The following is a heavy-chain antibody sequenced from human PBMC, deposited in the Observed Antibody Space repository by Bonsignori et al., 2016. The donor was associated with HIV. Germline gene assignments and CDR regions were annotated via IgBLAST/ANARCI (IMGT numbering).Heavy chain of an antibody. V-gene: IGHV4-34*01. Sequence: WIRQPPGKGLEWIGEINHSGSTNYNPSLKSRVTISVDTSKNQFSLKLSSVTVADTAVYYCARGSQDGMIVVVIHRYYFDYWGLGTLVTVS. D-gene: IGHD3-22*01. CDR2: INHSGST. CDR3: ARGSQDGMIVVVIHRYYFDY. J-gene: IGHJ4*02.